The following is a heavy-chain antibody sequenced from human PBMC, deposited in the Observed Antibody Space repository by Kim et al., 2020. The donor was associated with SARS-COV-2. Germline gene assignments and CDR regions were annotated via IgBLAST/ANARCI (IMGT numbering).Heavy chain of an antibody. J-gene: IGHJ6*02. D-gene: IGHD6-6*01. CDR3: TSRIAARPRVGDYYYYGMDV. CDR1: GFTFSGSA. CDR2: IRSKANSYAT. Sequence: GGSLRLSCAASGFTFSGSAMHWVRQASGKGLEWVGRIRSKANSYATAYAASVKGRFTISRDDSKNTAYLQMNSLKTEDTAVYYCTSRIAARPRVGDYYYYGMDVWGQGTTVTVSS. V-gene: IGHV3-73*01.